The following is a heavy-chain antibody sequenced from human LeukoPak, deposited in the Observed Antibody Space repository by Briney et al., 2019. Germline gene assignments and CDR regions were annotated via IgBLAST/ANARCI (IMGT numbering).Heavy chain of an antibody. CDR1: GFTFSSYS. Sequence: GGSLRLSCAASGFTFSSYSVNWVRQAPGKGLEWVSSISTSSIYIYYADSVKGRFTISRDNAKNSLFLQMNSLRAEDTAVYYCARNLYTMGSTDAFDIWGQGTMVTVSS. J-gene: IGHJ3*02. D-gene: IGHD1-26*01. V-gene: IGHV3-21*01. CDR2: ISTSSIYI. CDR3: ARNLYTMGSTDAFDI.